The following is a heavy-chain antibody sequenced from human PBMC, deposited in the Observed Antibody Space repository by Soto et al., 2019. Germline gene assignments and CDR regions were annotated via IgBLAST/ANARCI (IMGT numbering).Heavy chain of an antibody. J-gene: IGHJ4*02. Sequence: EVQLLESGGGLVQPGGSLRLSCAASGFTFSSYAMSWVRQAPGKGLEWVSAISGRGGSTYYADSVKGRFTISRDNSKNTLDLQMNSLRAEDTTVYYCAKIPNEDYCDYAGDYWGQGTLVTVSS. V-gene: IGHV3-23*01. CDR1: GFTFSSYA. CDR3: AKIPNEDYCDYAGDY. CDR2: ISGRGGST. D-gene: IGHD4-17*01.